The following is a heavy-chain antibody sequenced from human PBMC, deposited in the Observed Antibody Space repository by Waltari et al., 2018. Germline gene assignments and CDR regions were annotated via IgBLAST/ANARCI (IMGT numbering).Heavy chain of an antibody. J-gene: IGHJ4*02. CDR2: IYYSVGT. D-gene: IGHD3-3*01. V-gene: IGHV4-59*01. CDR1: GGSISSYY. CDR3: ARTYYDVWSGYSKMYYFDY. Sequence: QVQLQESGPGLVKPSETMSLTCTVSGGSISSYYWSWIRQPPGKGLGWIGYIYYSVGTNDHPSRRSGVTLAVDTSKNPFPRKLRSVTAADTAVYYCARTYYDVWSGYSKMYYFDYWGQGTLVTLSS.